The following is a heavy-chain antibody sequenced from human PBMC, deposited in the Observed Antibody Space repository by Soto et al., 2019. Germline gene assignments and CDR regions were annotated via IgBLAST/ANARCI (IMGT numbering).Heavy chain of an antibody. V-gene: IGHV4-39*01. J-gene: IGHJ4*02. D-gene: IGHD2-21*01. CDR3: VRHRSSREIPFDN. CDR2: IYSSGST. Sequence: KASETLSLTCTVSGDSISGTSFYWGWIRQSSGKGLEWIASIYSSGSTFYNLSLKSRLSLSVDTSKNQFSLRLQSVTAADTAVYYFVRHRSSREIPFDNWGQGTLVTAPQ. CDR1: GDSISGTSFY.